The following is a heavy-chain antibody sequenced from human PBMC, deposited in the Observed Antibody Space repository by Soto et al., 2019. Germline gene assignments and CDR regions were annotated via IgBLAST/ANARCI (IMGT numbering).Heavy chain of an antibody. D-gene: IGHD6-13*01. CDR1: GLTFSSYG. CDR3: AKVAAAARLETYYYYMDV. Sequence: GGSLRLSCAASGLTFSSYGIHWVRQAPGKGLEWVAVISYDGSNKYYADSVKGRFTISRDNSKNTLYLQMNSLRAEDTAVYYCAKVAAAARLETYYYYMDVWGKGTTVNVSS. CDR2: ISYDGSNK. J-gene: IGHJ6*03. V-gene: IGHV3-30*18.